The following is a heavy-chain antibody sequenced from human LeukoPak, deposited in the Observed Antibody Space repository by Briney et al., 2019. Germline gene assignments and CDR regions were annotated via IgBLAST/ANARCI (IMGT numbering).Heavy chain of an antibody. CDR3: ARDLLTYDFWSGYGY. CDR1: GFTVSSNY. V-gene: IGHV3-66*02. D-gene: IGHD3-3*01. Sequence: TGGSLRLSCAASGFTVSSNYMSWVRQAPGKGLEWVSVIYSGGSTYYADSVKGRFTIPRDNSKNTLYLQMNSLRAEDTAVYYCARDLLTYDFWSGYGYWGQGTLVTVSS. J-gene: IGHJ4*02. CDR2: IYSGGST.